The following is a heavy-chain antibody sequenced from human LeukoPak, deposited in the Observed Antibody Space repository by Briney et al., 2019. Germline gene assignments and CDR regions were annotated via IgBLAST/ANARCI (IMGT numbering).Heavy chain of an antibody. Sequence: GGSLRLSCAASGFTVSSNYMNWVRQAPGKGLEWVSSISSSSSYIYYTDSVKGRFTISRDNAKNSLYLQMNSLRAEDTAVYYCARVTLTGYYAFDYWGQGTLVTVSS. D-gene: IGHD3-9*01. CDR3: ARVTLTGYYAFDY. CDR2: ISSSSSYI. CDR1: GFTVSSNY. J-gene: IGHJ4*02. V-gene: IGHV3-21*01.